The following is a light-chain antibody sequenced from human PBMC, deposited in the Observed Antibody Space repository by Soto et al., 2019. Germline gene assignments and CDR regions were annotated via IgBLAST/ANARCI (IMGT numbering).Light chain of an antibody. CDR2: DAS. J-gene: IGKJ4*01. CDR1: QGISSC. Sequence: DIQMTQSPSTLSASVGDRVTITCRASQGISSCLAWYQQKPGKVPKLLIYDASIFERGVPSRFSGSGSGTDFTFTISSLQSEDIANYYCQQYDNSPFTFGGGTKVDIK. V-gene: IGKV1-5*01. CDR3: QQYDNSPFT.